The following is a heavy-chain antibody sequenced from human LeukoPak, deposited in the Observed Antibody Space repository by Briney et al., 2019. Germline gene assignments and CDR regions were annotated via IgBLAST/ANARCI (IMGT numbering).Heavy chain of an antibody. D-gene: IGHD4-17*01. CDR3: ARHVYHPVTTVWAFDI. V-gene: IGHV4-38-2*01. CDR1: GYSISSGYC. J-gene: IGHJ3*02. CDR2: IYHSGST. Sequence: SETLSLTCAVSGYSISSGYCWGWIRQPPGKGLEWIGSIYHSGSTYYNPSLKSRVTISVDTSKNQFSLKLSSVTAADTAVYYCARHVYHPVTTVWAFDIWGQGTMVTVSS.